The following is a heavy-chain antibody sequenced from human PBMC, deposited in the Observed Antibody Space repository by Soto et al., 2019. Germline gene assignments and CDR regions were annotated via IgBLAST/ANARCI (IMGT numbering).Heavy chain of an antibody. CDR1: GGSFGGYY. J-gene: IGHJ4*02. CDR2: INHSGST. CDR3: ARHLYSGDSSGSFGY. D-gene: IGHD6-19*01. Sequence: TSETLSLTCAVYGGSFGGYYWSWIRQPPGKGLEWIGEINHSGSTNYNPSLKSRVTISVDTSKNQFSLKLSSVTAADTAVYYCARHLYSGDSSGSFGYWGPGALVTVSS. V-gene: IGHV4-34*01.